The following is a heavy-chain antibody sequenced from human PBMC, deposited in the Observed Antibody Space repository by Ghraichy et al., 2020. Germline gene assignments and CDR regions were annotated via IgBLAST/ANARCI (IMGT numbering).Heavy chain of an antibody. CDR1: GGSFSGYY. CDR2: INHSGST. D-gene: IGHD6-13*01. V-gene: IGHV4-34*01. CDR3: ASFDRLAAAGGTIYGMDV. Sequence: SETLSLTCAVYGGSFSGYYWSWIRQPPGKGLEWIGEINHSGSTNYNPSLKSRVTISVDTSKNQFSLKLSSVTAADTAVYYCASFDRLAAAGGTIYGMDVWGQGTTVTVSS. J-gene: IGHJ6*02.